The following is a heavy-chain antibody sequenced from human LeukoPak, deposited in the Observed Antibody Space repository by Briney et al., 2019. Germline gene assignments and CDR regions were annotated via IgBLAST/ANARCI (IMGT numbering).Heavy chain of an antibody. CDR3: ARASLYDSSGTLALDAFDI. CDR2: SIPIFGTA. D-gene: IGHD3-22*01. J-gene: IGHJ3*02. V-gene: IGHV1-69*13. Sequence: SVKVSCKASGGTFSSYAISWVRQAPGQGLEWMGGSIPIFGTANNAQKFQGRVTITADESTSTAYMELSSLRSEDTAVYYCARASLYDSSGTLALDAFDIWGQGTMVTVSS. CDR1: GGTFSSYA.